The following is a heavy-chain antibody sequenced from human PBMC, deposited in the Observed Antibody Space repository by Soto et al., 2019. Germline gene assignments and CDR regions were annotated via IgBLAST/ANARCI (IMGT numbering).Heavy chain of an antibody. Sequence: QITLKESGPPLVKPTQTLTLTCTFSGFFLSTTGVAVGWIRQPPGKALEWLALIYWDDDKRYSPSLKNRLTITNDTPKNQVVLTMTNMDPVDTATYYCAHRGGQKQTFDYWGQGTLVTVSS. V-gene: IGHV2-5*02. CDR3: AHRGGQKQTFDY. D-gene: IGHD3-16*01. CDR1: GFFLSTTGVA. J-gene: IGHJ4*02. CDR2: IYWDDDK.